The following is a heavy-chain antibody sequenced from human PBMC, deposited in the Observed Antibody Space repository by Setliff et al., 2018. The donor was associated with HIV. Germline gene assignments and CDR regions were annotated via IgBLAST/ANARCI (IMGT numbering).Heavy chain of an antibody. CDR3: ARFRGVHSSSLLDS. CDR2: GSYSGST. J-gene: IGHJ4*02. D-gene: IGHD6-6*01. V-gene: IGHV4-39*01. CDR1: GDSISSSGYW. Sequence: NPSETLSLTCTVSGDSISSSGYWWGWIRQPPGKGLEWIGIGSYSGSTYYNPSLKSRVTISVDTSNNQLFLKVSSVTAADTAVYYCARFRGVHSSSLLDSWGQGTLVTVSS.